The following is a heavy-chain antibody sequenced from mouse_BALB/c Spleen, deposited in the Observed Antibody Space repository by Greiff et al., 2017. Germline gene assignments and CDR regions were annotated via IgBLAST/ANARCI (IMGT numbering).Heavy chain of an antibody. J-gene: IGHJ4*01. CDR3: AREGGYYAMDY. Sequence: DVQLQESGPGLVKPSQTVSLTCTVTGISITTGNYRWSWIRQFPGNKLEWIGYIYYSGTITYNPSLTSRTTITRDTSKNQFFLEMNSLTAEDTATYYCAREGGYYAMDYWGQGTSVTVSS. D-gene: IGHD1-1*02. CDR1: GISITTGNYR. CDR2: IYYSGTI. V-gene: IGHV3-5*02.